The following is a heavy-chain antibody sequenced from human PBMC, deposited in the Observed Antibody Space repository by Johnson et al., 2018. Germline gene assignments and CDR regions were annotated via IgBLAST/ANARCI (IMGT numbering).Heavy chain of an antibody. CDR2: ISYDGSNK. Sequence: QVQLVESGGGVVQPGRSLRLSCAASGFTFSSYGMHWVRQAPGKGLEWVAVISYDGSNKYYADSVKGRFTISRANSKNKLYLQMNSRRAEETAVYYCAKEGVMGWEYYGPFQYWGPGTLVTVSS. CDR3: AKEGVMGWEYYGPFQY. V-gene: IGHV3-30*18. D-gene: IGHD2/OR15-2a*01. J-gene: IGHJ1*01. CDR1: GFTFSSYG.